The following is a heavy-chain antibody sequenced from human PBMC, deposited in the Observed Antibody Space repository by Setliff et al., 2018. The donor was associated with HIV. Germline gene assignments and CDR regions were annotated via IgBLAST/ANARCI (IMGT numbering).Heavy chain of an antibody. Sequence: ASVKVSCKASGYTFTSYAMHWVRQAPGQRLEWMGWINAGIGNTKYSQKFQGRVTITRDTFASTAHMELSSLRSDDTAVYYCAREYCNSTSCYGYSGDYWGQGTLVTVSS. D-gene: IGHD2-2*01. CDR1: GYTFTSYA. CDR2: INAGIGNT. V-gene: IGHV1-3*01. J-gene: IGHJ4*02. CDR3: AREYCNSTSCYGYSGDY.